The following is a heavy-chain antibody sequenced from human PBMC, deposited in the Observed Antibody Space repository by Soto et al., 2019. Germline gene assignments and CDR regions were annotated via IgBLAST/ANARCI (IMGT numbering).Heavy chain of an antibody. CDR2: IDWDDDK. D-gene: IGHD3-22*01. V-gene: IGHV2-70*04. CDR3: VRLMVGGITYYSET. CDR1: GFSLSTSVMR. J-gene: IGHJ4*02. Sequence: GPTLVNPTQTPTLTCTFSGFSLSTSVMRVSWIRQPPGKPLEWLARIDWDDDKYYSTSLMTRLTIARDTSKNQVVLTMTNMDSMDTATYCFVRLMVGGITYYSETRGQATL.